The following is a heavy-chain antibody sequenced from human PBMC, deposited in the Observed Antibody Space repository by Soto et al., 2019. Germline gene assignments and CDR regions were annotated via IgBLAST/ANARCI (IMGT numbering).Heavy chain of an antibody. V-gene: IGHV1-18*01. CDR2: ISDNNGNT. D-gene: IGHD1-26*01. CDR3: ARDRGSYALDY. J-gene: IGHJ4*02. Sequence: QVQLVQSGAEVKKPGASVKVSCKASGYTFTSYGISWVRQAPGQGLEWMGWISDNNGNTNDAQKLQGRVTMTTGTTTSTADKELRSLRSDDTAVYYCARDRGSYALDYWGQGTLVTVSS. CDR1: GYTFTSYG.